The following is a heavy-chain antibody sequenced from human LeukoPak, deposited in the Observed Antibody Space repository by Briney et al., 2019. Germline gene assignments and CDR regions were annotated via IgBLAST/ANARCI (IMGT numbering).Heavy chain of an antibody. CDR3: ARDLVTVTKGFDI. CDR2: IFPSGST. D-gene: IGHD4-17*01. J-gene: IGHJ3*02. V-gene: IGHV4-4*07. Sequence: SETLSLTCTVSGVSISTYSWSWIRQPAGKGLEWLGRIFPSGSTNYDPSLQSRVSLSVDTSKNQFSLKLSSVTAADTAVYYCARDLVTVTKGFDIWGQGTMVSVS. CDR1: GVSISTYS.